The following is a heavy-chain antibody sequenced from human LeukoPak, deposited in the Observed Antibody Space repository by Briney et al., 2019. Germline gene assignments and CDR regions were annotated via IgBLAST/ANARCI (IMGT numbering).Heavy chain of an antibody. Sequence: GRSLRLSCAASGFPFDYYAMHWVRKAPGNGLEWVSGISWDSVIIGYADSAKGRFTISRDNAKNSLYLQMNSLRAEDTALCYCARDRTIAAAGTSYDYWGERALV. CDR3: ARDRTIAAAGTSYDY. CDR2: ISWDSVII. D-gene: IGHD6-13*01. V-gene: IGHV3-9*01. J-gene: IGHJ4*02. CDR1: GFPFDYYA.